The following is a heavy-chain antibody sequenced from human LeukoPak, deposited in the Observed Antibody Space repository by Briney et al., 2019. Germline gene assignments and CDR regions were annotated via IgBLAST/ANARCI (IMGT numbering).Heavy chain of an antibody. D-gene: IGHD1-26*01. CDR3: ARGRYSGSYYAY. CDR1: GYTFTSYD. Sequence: ASVTVSCKASGYTFTSYDINWVRQATGQGLEWMGWMNPNSGNTGYAQKFQGRVTITRNTSISTAYMELSSLRSEDTAVYYCARGRYSGSYYAYWGQGTLVTVSS. V-gene: IGHV1-8*03. CDR2: MNPNSGNT. J-gene: IGHJ4*02.